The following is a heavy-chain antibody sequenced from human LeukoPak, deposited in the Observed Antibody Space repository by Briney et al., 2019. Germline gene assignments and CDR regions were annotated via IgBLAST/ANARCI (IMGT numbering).Heavy chain of an antibody. J-gene: IGHJ4*02. CDR1: GYMFTRNY. Sequence: ASVKVSCKASGYMFTRNYMHWVRQAPGQGLEWMGIINPRGGSISYAQKFQGRVTMTTDTSTSTVYMELRSLRSDDTAVYYCARGADSQPLRDWGQGTLVTVSS. D-gene: IGHD4-17*01. V-gene: IGHV1-46*01. CDR3: ARGADSQPLRD. CDR2: INPRGGSI.